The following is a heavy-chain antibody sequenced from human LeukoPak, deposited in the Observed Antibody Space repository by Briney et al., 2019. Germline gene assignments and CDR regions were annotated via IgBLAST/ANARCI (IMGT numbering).Heavy chain of an antibody. V-gene: IGHV4-34*01. D-gene: IGHD6-19*01. CDR1: GGSFSGYY. J-gene: IGHJ4*02. Sequence: SETLSLTCAVYGGSFSGYYWSWIRQPPGKGLEWIGSIYYSGSTYYNPSLKSRVTISVDTSKNQFSLKLSSVTAADTAVYYCARLHRGVVAGTGFDYRGQGTLVTVSS. CDR2: IYYSGST. CDR3: ARLHRGVVAGTGFDY.